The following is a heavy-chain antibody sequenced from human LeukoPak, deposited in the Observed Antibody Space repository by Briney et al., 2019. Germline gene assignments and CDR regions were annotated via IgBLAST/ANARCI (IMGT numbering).Heavy chain of an antibody. J-gene: IGHJ4*02. CDR3: AREIPYYYDSSGSHYSAFDY. CDR2: ISYEGSNK. V-gene: IGHV3-30-3*01. CDR1: GFTFSSYA. D-gene: IGHD3-22*01. Sequence: GRSPRLSSAASGFTFSSYALHWGRQAPGKGLERGAVISYEGSNKYYADSVKGRFTISRDNSKNTLYLQMNSLRAEDTAVYYCAREIPYYYDSSGSHYSAFDYWGQGTMVTVSS.